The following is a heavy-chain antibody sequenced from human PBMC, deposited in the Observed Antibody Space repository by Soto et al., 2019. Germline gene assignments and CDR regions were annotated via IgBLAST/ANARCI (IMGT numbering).Heavy chain of an antibody. Sequence: QVHLVESGGGVVQPGTSLRLSCAASGFTFSSYTMHWFRQAPGKGLEWVALISYDGSNKYYTDSVKGRFTISRDNSKNTVDLQMNSPRAEDTSVYYCVRDGGGGHYWFDPWGQGTLVTVSS. CDR3: VRDGGGGHYWFDP. J-gene: IGHJ5*02. V-gene: IGHV3-30*04. CDR2: ISYDGSNK. CDR1: GFTFSSYT. D-gene: IGHD2-15*01.